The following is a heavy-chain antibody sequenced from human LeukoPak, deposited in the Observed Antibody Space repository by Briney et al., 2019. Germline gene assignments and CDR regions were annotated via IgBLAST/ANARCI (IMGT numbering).Heavy chain of an antibody. D-gene: IGHD1-7*01. Sequence: ASVKVSCKASGGTFSSYAISWVRQAPGQGLEWMGGIIPIFGTANYAQKFQGRVTITRDTSASTVYIELSSLTSEDTAVYYCARVELSGRFLYYFDLWGQGTLVTVST. CDR3: ARVELSGRFLYYFDL. J-gene: IGHJ4*02. CDR2: IIPIFGTA. CDR1: GGTFSSYA. V-gene: IGHV1-69*05.